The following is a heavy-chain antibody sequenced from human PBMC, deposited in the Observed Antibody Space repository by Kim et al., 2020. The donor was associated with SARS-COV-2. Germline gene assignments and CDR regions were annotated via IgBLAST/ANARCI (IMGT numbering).Heavy chain of an antibody. CDR3: ARVPRYDRRDIYYFDY. V-gene: IGHV4-34*01. J-gene: IGHJ4*02. CDR1: GGSFSGYY. Sequence: SETLSLTCAVYGGSFSGYYWIWIRQPPGKGLEWIGEINHSGSTNYNPSLKSRVTISVDASKNQFSLKLSSVTAADTAVYYCARVPRYDRRDIYYFDYWGQGTLVTVSS. CDR2: INHSGST. D-gene: IGHD3-9*01.